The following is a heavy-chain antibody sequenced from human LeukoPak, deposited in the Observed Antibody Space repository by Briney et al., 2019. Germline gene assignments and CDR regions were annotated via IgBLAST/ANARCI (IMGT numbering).Heavy chain of an antibody. CDR3: ARRGYYYDSSGYPYFDY. V-gene: IGHV4-39*01. D-gene: IGHD3-22*01. CDR2: IYYSGST. Sequence: PSETLSLTCTVSGGSISSSSYYWGWIRQPPGKGLEWIGSIYYSGSTYYNPSLKSRVTISVDTSKNQFSLKLSSVTAADTAVYYCARRGYYYDSSGYPYFDYWGQGTLVTVSS. CDR1: GGSISSSSYY. J-gene: IGHJ4*02.